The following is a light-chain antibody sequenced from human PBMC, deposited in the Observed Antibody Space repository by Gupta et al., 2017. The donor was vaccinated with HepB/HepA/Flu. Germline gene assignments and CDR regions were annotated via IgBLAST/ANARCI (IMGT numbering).Light chain of an antibody. CDR2: GAS. V-gene: IGKV3-20*01. CDR3: QQFGSSPFT. Sequence: EIVLTQSPGTLSLSPGERATLSCRASQSISSSYLAWYQQKPGQAPRLLIHGASSWATGIPDRFSGRGSGTDFTLTISRPEPEDFAVYYCQQFGSSPFTFGPGTKVDIK. CDR1: QSISSSY. J-gene: IGKJ3*01.